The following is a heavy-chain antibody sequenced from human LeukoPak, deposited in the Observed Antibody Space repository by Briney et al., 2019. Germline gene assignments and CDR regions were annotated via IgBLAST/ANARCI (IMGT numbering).Heavy chain of an antibody. D-gene: IGHD2-21*02. CDR1: GGSISIYY. CDR3: ARSVVTYGRGYCDY. Sequence: SETLSLPCTVSGGSISIYYWSWIRQPPGKGLVCIGYIYYSGSTNYSPSLKGRVTISLDTSKNQFSLKLGSVAAADTAVYSGARSVVTYGRGYCDYWGQGTLVTVSS. CDR2: IYYSGST. J-gene: IGHJ4*02. V-gene: IGHV4-59*01.